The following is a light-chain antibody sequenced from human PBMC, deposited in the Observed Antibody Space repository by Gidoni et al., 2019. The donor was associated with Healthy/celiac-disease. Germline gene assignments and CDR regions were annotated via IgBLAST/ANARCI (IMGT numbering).Light chain of an antibody. CDR1: QYISNY. J-gene: IGKJ2*01. CDR2: DAS. CDR3: QQYDNLPYT. V-gene: IGKV1-33*01. Sequence: DIQMTKSPSSLSASVGDRVTITCQASQYISNYLNWYQQKPGKAPKLLIYDASNLETGVPSRFSGSGSGTDFTFSISSLQPEDIATYYCQQYDNLPYTFGQGTKLEIK.